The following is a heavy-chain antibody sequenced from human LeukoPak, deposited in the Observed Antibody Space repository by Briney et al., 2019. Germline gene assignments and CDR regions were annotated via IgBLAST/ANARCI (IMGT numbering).Heavy chain of an antibody. J-gene: IGHJ4*02. D-gene: IGHD2-15*01. Sequence: TGGSLRLSCAASGFTFSSYAMSWVRQAPGKGLEWVLAISGTGGSTYYADSVKRRFTISRDNSKNTLYLQMNSLRAEDTAVYYCAKDEWDCSGGSCYSAYWGQGTLVTVSS. CDR1: GFTFSSYA. CDR2: ISGTGGST. CDR3: AKDEWDCSGGSCYSAY. V-gene: IGHV3-23*01.